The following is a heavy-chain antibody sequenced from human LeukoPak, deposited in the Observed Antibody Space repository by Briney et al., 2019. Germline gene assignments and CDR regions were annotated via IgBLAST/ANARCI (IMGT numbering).Heavy chain of an antibody. CDR2: ISGRGGST. Sequence: GGSLRLSCAASGFTFRSYAMTWVRQAPGKGLEWVSGISGRGGSTYYADSVKGRFTISRDNSKNTLYLQINSLRAEDTAVYYCAKSRDYGDYYYFGMDVWGQGTTVTVSS. D-gene: IGHD4-17*01. J-gene: IGHJ6*02. CDR3: AKSRDYGDYYYFGMDV. CDR1: GFTFRSYA. V-gene: IGHV3-23*01.